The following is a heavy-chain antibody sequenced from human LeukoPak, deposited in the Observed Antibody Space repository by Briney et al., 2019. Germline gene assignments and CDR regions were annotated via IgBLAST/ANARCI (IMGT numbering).Heavy chain of an antibody. CDR2: IYYTGSA. Sequence: SQTLSLTCTVSGASISSGGSYWSWIRQPPGTGLEWIGYIYYTGSAFYNPSLKSRVTISVDTSKNQFSLKLSSVTAADTAVYYCAREEGGDYVYYWGQGTLVTVSS. D-gene: IGHD4-17*01. CDR3: AREEGGDYVYY. V-gene: IGHV4-30-4*01. J-gene: IGHJ4*02. CDR1: GASISSGGSY.